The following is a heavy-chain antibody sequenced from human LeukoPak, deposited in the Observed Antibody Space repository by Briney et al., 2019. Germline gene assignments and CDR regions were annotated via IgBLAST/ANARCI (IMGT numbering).Heavy chain of an antibody. CDR1: GFTFSSYA. J-gene: IGHJ4*02. Sequence: PGGSLRLSCAASGFTFSSYAMSWVRQAPGKGLEWVSAISGSGGSTYYADSVKGRFTISRDNSKITLYLQMNSLRAEDTAVYYCAKDRRGDPNYFDYWGQGTLVTVSS. V-gene: IGHV3-23*01. CDR3: AKDRRGDPNYFDY. CDR2: ISGSGGST. D-gene: IGHD2-21*01.